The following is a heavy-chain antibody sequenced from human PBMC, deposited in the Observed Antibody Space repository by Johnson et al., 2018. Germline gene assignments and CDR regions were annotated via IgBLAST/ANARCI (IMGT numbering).Heavy chain of an antibody. Sequence: QVQLVESGGGVVQPGRSXRLSCAASGFTFSSYAMHWVRQAPGKGLEWVAVISYDGSNKYYADSVKGRFTISRDNSKNTLYLQMNSLRAEDTAVYYCARDYYDSSGYYRYYYYYYYMDVWGKGTTVTVSS. J-gene: IGHJ6*03. D-gene: IGHD3-22*01. V-gene: IGHV3-30-3*01. CDR3: ARDYYDSSGYYRYYYYYYYMDV. CDR1: GFTFSSYA. CDR2: ISYDGSNK.